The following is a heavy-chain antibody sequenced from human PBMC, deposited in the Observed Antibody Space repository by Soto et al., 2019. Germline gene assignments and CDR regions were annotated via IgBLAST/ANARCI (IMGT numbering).Heavy chain of an antibody. V-gene: IGHV3-21*01. CDR3: ARGYCSSTSCWDY. J-gene: IGHJ4*02. CDR2: ISSASSYI. D-gene: IGHD2-2*01. Sequence: EVLLVESGGGLVKPGGSLRLSCAASGFTFSTYTMNWVRQAPGKGLEWVSSISSASSYIYYADSVKGRFTISRDNAKNSLYLQMNSLRGEDMAVYYCARGYCSSTSCWDYWGQGTLVTVSS. CDR1: GFTFSTYT.